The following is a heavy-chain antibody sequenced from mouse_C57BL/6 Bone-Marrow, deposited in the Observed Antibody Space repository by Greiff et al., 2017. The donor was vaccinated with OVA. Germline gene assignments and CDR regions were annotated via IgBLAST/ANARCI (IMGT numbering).Heavy chain of an antibody. D-gene: IGHD3-3*01. CDR3: ARSRDLGSWFAY. Sequence: VQLQQSGPELVKPGASVKISCKASGYAFSSSWMNWVKQRPGKGLEWIGRIYPGDGDTNYNGKFKGKATLTADKSSSTAYMQLSSLTSEDSAVYFCARSRDLGSWFAYWGQGTLVTVSA. V-gene: IGHV1-82*01. CDR2: IYPGDGDT. J-gene: IGHJ3*01. CDR1: GYAFSSSW.